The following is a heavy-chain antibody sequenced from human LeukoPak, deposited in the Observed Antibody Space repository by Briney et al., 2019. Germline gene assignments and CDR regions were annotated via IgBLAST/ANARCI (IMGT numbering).Heavy chain of an antibody. CDR2: ISYDGSNK. J-gene: IGHJ6*03. Sequence: SGGSLRLSCAASGFTFSSYGMHWVRQAPGKGLEWVAVISYDGSNKYYADSVKGRFTISRDNSKNTLYLQMNSLRAEDTAVYYCAKDRRLAAPHYYYMDVWGKGTTVTVSS. V-gene: IGHV3-30*18. CDR3: AKDRRLAAPHYYYMDV. CDR1: GFTFSSYG. D-gene: IGHD6-6*01.